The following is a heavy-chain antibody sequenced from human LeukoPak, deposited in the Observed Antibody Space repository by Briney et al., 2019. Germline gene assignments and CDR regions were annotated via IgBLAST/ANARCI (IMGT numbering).Heavy chain of an antibody. CDR3: TKGLVATVGGAKYAIDV. Sequence: GVSVTLSCAAYRFILADYAMQWARQAPGKGLEWVSLISGEGAVTYYENSVRGRFTISRDNSKNSLYLIMNSLRTEETALYYCTKGLVATVGGAKYAIDVCGQGSTVTVSS. V-gene: IGHV3-43*02. D-gene: IGHD5-12*01. J-gene: IGHJ6*02. CDR1: RFILADYA. CDR2: ISGEGAVT.